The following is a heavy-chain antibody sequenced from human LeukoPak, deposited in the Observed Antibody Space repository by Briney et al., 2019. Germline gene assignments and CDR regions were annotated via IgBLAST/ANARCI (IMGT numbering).Heavy chain of an antibody. CDR3: ARDVGGSLDY. CDR1: EFEPTYFW. V-gene: IGHV3-7*01. J-gene: IGHJ4*02. D-gene: IGHD1-26*01. CDR2: IKGDESAR. Sequence: PGGSLRLSCVALEFEPTYFWMTWVRQAPGKGLEWVANIKGDESARHQADSVKGRFTISRDNAKKSVYLQMSSLRGEDTAVYYCARDVGGSLDYWGQGTLVTVSS.